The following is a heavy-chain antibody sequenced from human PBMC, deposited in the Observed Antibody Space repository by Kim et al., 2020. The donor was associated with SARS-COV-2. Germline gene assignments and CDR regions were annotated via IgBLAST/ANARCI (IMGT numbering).Heavy chain of an antibody. CDR1: GFTFDDYA. V-gene: IGHV3-9*01. CDR3: GKQWFGELLGGMDV. D-gene: IGHD3-10*01. J-gene: IGHJ6*02. Sequence: GGSLRLSCAASGFTFDDYAMHWVRQAPGKGLERVSGISWNSGSIGYADSVKGRFTISRDNAKNSLYLQMNSLRAEDTALYYCGKQWFGELLGGMDVWGQGTTVTVSS. CDR2: ISWNSGSI.